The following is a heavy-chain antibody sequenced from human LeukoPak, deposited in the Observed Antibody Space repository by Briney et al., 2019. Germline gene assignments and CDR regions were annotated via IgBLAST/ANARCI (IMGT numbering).Heavy chain of an antibody. D-gene: IGHD3-10*01. CDR3: ARDRVLLWFGELYEIDY. V-gene: IGHV1-46*01. CDR1: GYTFTGYY. CDR2: ISPSGDGA. Sequence: GASVKVSCKASGYTFTGYYMHWVRQAPGQGLEWMGVISPSGDGASYTQKVKGRVTMTREVSTGTDFMELTSLDSDDTAVYYCARDRVLLWFGELYEIDYWGQGTLVTVSS. J-gene: IGHJ4*02.